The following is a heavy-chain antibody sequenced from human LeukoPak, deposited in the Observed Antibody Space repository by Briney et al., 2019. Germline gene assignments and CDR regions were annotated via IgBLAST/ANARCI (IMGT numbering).Heavy chain of an antibody. Sequence: GGSLRLSCAASGLTFSSYGMSWVRQAPGKGLEWVAFIRFDGNNKYYADSVKGRFTISRDNSKNTLYLQMNSLRAEDTAVYYCAKEPYRYSYGYGYFDYWGQGTLVTVSS. V-gene: IGHV3-30*02. CDR2: IRFDGNNK. J-gene: IGHJ4*02. CDR1: GLTFSSYG. D-gene: IGHD5-18*01. CDR3: AKEPYRYSYGYGYFDY.